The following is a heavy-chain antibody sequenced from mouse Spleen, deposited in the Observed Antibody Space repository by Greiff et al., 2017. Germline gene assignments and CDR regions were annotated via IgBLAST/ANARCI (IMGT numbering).Heavy chain of an antibody. Sequence: EVNVVESGGGLVKPGGSLKLSCAASGFTFSDYGMHWVRQAPEKGLEWVAYISSGSSTIYYADTVKGRFTISRDNAKNTLFLQMTSLRSEDTAMYYCARRVYYYDGSYDYAMDYWGQGTSVTVSS. D-gene: IGHD1-1*01. CDR1: GFTFSDYG. CDR3: ARRVYYYDGSYDYAMDY. V-gene: IGHV5-17*01. CDR2: ISSGSSTI. J-gene: IGHJ4*01.